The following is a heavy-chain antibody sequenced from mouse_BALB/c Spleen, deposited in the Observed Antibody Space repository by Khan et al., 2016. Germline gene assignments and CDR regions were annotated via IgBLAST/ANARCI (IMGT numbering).Heavy chain of an antibody. D-gene: IGHD2-14*01. J-gene: IGHJ1*01. CDR2: KNTNTGDP. CDR1: GYTFTDYS. CDR3: ARRVRRYSDG. V-gene: IGHV9-2-1*01. Sequence: QIQLVQSGPELKKPGETVKISCKASGYTFTDYSMHWVKQAPGKGLTWMGWKNTNTGDPTYADHFMGRFAFSLETSARPAYLQINNLKNADTATYCGARRVRRYSDGWGPGTTDTVSS.